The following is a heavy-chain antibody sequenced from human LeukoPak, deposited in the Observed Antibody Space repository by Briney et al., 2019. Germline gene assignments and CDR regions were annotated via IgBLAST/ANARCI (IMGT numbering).Heavy chain of an antibody. D-gene: IGHD2-15*01. V-gene: IGHV1-2*02. CDR3: ARGFGGTADGFDI. CDR2: IDPKNDAT. Sequence: GASVKVSCKASGYTFIGYYVHWVRQAPGQGLEWMGWIDPKNDATNYAQKFQGRVTVTKDTSVTTAYMELSSLTSDDTAVYYCARGFGGTADGFDIWGQGTMVIVS. CDR1: GYTFIGYY. J-gene: IGHJ3*02.